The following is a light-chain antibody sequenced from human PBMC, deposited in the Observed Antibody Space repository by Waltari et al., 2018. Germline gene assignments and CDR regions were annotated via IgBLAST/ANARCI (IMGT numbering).Light chain of an antibody. CDR1: QSVLSSSNNKNF. Sequence: DIVMTQSPDSLTVSLGERATVNCKSSQSVLSSSNNKNFLAWYQQQPGQPPKLLIYWASTRGSGVPDRFRGSGSGTDFTLTISSLQAEDVAVYYCQQYYITPPTFGQGTKVEIK. V-gene: IGKV4-1*01. CDR3: QQYYITPPT. CDR2: WAS. J-gene: IGKJ1*01.